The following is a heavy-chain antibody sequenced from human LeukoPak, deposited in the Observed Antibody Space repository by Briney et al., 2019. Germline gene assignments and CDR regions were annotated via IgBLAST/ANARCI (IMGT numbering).Heavy chain of an antibody. D-gene: IGHD6-25*01. V-gene: IGHV3-64*01. Sequence: GGSLRLSCAASGFTFSSYAMHWVRQAPGKGLEYVSAISSNGGSTYYANSVKGRFTISRDNSKNTLYLQMGSLRAEDMAVYYCARDVSVNYYMDVWGKGTTVTVSS. J-gene: IGHJ6*03. CDR1: GFTFSSYA. CDR3: ARDVSVNYYMDV. CDR2: ISSNGGST.